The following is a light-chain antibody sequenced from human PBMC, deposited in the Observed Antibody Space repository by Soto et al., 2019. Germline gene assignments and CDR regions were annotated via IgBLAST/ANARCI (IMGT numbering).Light chain of an antibody. J-gene: IGKJ2*01. V-gene: IGKV1-39*01. CDR1: QSISSY. Sequence: DIQMTQSPSSLSASVGDRVTITCRASQSISSYLNWYQQKPGKDPKLLIYAASSLQSGVPSRFSGSGSRTDFTLPSSSLQPEDFATYYCQQSYSTPYTFGQGTKLEIK. CDR2: AAS. CDR3: QQSYSTPYT.